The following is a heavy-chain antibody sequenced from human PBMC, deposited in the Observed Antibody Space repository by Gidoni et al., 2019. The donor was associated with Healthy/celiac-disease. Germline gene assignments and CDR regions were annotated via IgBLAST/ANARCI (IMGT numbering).Heavy chain of an antibody. V-gene: IGHV4-39*07. Sequence: QLQLQESGPGLVKPSETLSLTCTVYGGSISSSSYYWGWIRQPPGKGLEWIGSIYYSGSTYYNPSLKSRVTISVDTSKNQFSLKLSSVTAADTAVYYCARDGYSSPRPLGPFDYWGQGTLVTVSS. CDR3: ARDGYSSPRPLGPFDY. CDR2: IYYSGST. D-gene: IGHD6-13*01. J-gene: IGHJ4*02. CDR1: GGSISSSSYY.